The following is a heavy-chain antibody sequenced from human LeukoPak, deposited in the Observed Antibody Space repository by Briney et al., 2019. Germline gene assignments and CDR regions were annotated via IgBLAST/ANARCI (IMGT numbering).Heavy chain of an antibody. V-gene: IGHV3-23*01. CDR2: ISGSGSST. CDR1: GVIFSSYD. J-gene: IGHJ4*02. Sequence: PGGSLRLSCAASGVIFSSYDMSWVRQAPGRGPEWVSVISGSGSSTYYVDSVKGRFTISRDNSKNTLYLQMNSLRAEDTAEYYCAKDSNGWYQRGSNYFDYWGQGTLVTVSS. CDR3: AKDSNGWYQRGSNYFDY. D-gene: IGHD6-19*01.